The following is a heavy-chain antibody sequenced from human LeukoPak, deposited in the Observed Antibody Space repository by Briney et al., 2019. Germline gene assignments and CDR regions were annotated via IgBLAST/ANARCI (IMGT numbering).Heavy chain of an antibody. D-gene: IGHD3-22*01. CDR3: AKARDSSGYYIFDY. J-gene: IGHJ4*02. CDR2: VSDSGDGT. Sequence: PGGSLRLSCAASGFTFSSYAMYWVRQAPGKGLEWVLGVSDSGDGTHYADSVKGRFTISRDNSKNTLYLQMNNLRAEDTAVYYCAKARDSSGYYIFDYWGQGTLVTVSS. CDR1: GFTFSSYA. V-gene: IGHV3-23*01.